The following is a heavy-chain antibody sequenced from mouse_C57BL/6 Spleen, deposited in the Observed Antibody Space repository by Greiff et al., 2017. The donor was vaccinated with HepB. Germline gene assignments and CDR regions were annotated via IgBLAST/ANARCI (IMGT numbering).Heavy chain of an antibody. CDR2: IWGGGST. D-gene: IGHD4-1*01. J-gene: IGHJ1*03. Sequence: VKLMESGPGLVAPSQSLSITCTVSGFSLTSYGVDWVRQPPGKGLEWLGVIWGGGSTNYNSALMSRLSISKDNSKSQVFLKMNSLQTDDTAMYYCAKRAKLGRGDWYFDVWGTGTTVTVSS. V-gene: IGHV2-9*01. CDR3: AKRAKLGRGDWYFDV. CDR1: GFSLTSYG.